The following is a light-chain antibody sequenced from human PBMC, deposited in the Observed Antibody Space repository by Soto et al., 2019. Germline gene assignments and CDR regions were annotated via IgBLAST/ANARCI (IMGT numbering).Light chain of an antibody. Sequence: DIVMTQSPDSLAVSLGERATINCKSSQSVFYSPKNKNYLAWYQQTPGQPPKLLIYWASTRESGVPDRFSGSGSGTDFTLTISSLQAEDVAVYYCQQYYATPLTFGPGTKVDIK. CDR3: QQYYATPLT. J-gene: IGKJ3*01. CDR2: WAS. V-gene: IGKV4-1*01. CDR1: QSVFYSPKNKNY.